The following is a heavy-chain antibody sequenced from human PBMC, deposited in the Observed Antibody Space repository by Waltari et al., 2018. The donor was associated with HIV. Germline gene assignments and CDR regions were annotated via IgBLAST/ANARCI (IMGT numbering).Heavy chain of an antibody. J-gene: IGHJ5*02. Sequence: QVQLQQWGAGLLKPSETLSLTCAVYGGSFSGYYWSWIRQPPGKGLEWIGEINHSGSTNYNPALKSRVTISVDTSKNQCSLKLSSVTAADTAVYYCARGRMVVAATPFDPWGQGTLVTVSS. CDR2: INHSGST. V-gene: IGHV4-34*01. D-gene: IGHD2-15*01. CDR1: GGSFSGYY. CDR3: ARGRMVVAATPFDP.